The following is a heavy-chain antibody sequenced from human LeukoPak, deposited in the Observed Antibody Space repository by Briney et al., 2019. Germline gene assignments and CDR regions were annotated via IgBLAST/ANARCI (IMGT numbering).Heavy chain of an antibody. Sequence: ASVKVSCKASGYTFTGYYMHWVRQAPGQGLEWMGWINPNSGGTNYAQKFQGRVTMTRDTSISTAYMELSRLRSDDTAVYYCARSAVGRYYDSSGYYPLFVCWGQGTLVTVSS. V-gene: IGHV1-2*02. CDR1: GYTFTGYY. J-gene: IGHJ4*02. CDR2: INPNSGGT. CDR3: ARSAVGRYYDSSGYYPLFVC. D-gene: IGHD3-22*01.